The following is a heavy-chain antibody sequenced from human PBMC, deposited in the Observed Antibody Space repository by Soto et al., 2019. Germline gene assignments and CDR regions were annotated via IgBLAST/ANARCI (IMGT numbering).Heavy chain of an antibody. CDR3: AKEERYYDFWSGYYAPLHFDY. CDR1: GFTFSSYA. Sequence: EVQLLESGGGLVQPGGSLRLSCAASGFTFSSYAMSWVRQAPGKGLEWVSAISGSGGSTYYADSVKGRFTISRDNSKNTLYLQMNSLRAEDTAVYYCAKEERYYDFWSGYYAPLHFDYWGQGTLVTVSS. V-gene: IGHV3-23*01. D-gene: IGHD3-3*01. J-gene: IGHJ4*02. CDR2: ISGSGGST.